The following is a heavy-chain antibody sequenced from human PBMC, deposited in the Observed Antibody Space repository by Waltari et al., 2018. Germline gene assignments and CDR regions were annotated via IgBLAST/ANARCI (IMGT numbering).Heavy chain of an antibody. CDR1: GGPISSSSYY. CDR2: IYYSRST. J-gene: IGHJ5*02. V-gene: IGHV4-39*01. CDR3: ARHWKKSGYRFDP. D-gene: IGHD5-12*01. Sequence: QLQLQESGPGLAKPSEPLSPTCTVSGGPISSSSYYWGWIRQSPGKGLEWIGSIYYSRSTYYNPTLKSRVTISGDTSKNQFSLKLSSVTAADTAVYYCARHWKKSGYRFDPWGQGTLVTVSS.